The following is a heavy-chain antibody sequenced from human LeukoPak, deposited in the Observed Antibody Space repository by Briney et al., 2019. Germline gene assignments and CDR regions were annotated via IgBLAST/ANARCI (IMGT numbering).Heavy chain of an antibody. CDR2: INHSGST. Sequence: SETLSLTCAVYGGSFSGYYWSWIRQPPGKGLEWIGEINHSGSTNYNPSLKSRVTISVDTSKNQFSLKLSSVTAADTAVYYCARGVRWMQLWDAKKPFDYWGQGTLVTVSS. V-gene: IGHV4-34*01. D-gene: IGHD5-18*01. J-gene: IGHJ4*02. CDR3: ARGVRWMQLWDAKKPFDY. CDR1: GGSFSGYY.